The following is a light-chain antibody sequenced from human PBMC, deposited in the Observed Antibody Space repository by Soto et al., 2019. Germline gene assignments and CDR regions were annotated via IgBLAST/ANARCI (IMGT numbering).Light chain of an antibody. CDR3: SSYTTSGTLL. CDR1: SSDVGAYNY. J-gene: IGLJ2*01. CDR2: DVA. Sequence: QSALTQPASVSGSPGQSITISCTGTSSDVGAYNYVSWYQHHPGKAPKLLIYDVANRPSGVSNRFSGSKSVNTASLIISGLQAEDEADYYCSSYTTSGTLLFGGGTQLTVL. V-gene: IGLV2-14*03.